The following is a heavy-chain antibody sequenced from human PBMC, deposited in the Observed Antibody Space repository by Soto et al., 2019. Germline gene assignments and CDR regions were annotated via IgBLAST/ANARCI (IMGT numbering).Heavy chain of an antibody. D-gene: IGHD3-10*01. CDR2: IYYSRST. Sequence: SETLSLTCTVSGGSISSYYWSWIRQPPGKGLEWIGYIYYSRSTKYNPSLKSRVTISVDTSKNQFTMKLSSVTAADTAVYYCARVWGGAFDIWGQGTMVT. V-gene: IGHV4-59*01. CDR1: GGSISSYY. CDR3: ARVWGGAFDI. J-gene: IGHJ3*02.